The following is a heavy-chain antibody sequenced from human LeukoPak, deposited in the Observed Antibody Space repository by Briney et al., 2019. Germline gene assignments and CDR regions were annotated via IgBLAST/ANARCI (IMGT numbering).Heavy chain of an antibody. CDR2: IDSRGSFI. J-gene: IGHJ4*02. CDR3: AREDWFHFDY. CDR1: GLTFSDFY. V-gene: IGHV3-11*01. Sequence: GEPLRLSCAVSGLTFSDFYMSWIRQTPGEGLEWVSYIDSRGSFIYYADSVRGRFTISRDNAENSLYLQMNGLRAEDTAVYYCAREDWFHFDYWGQGTLVTVSS. D-gene: IGHD3-10*01.